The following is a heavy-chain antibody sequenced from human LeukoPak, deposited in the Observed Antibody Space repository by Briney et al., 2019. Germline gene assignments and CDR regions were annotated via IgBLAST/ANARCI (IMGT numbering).Heavy chain of an antibody. CDR1: GYTFTSYD. V-gene: IGHV1-8*03. CDR2: MNPNSGNT. CDR3: ARGGSLIYCSGGSCYSGGDWFDP. D-gene: IGHD2-15*01. Sequence: ASVKVSCKASGYTFTSYDINWVRQATGQGLEWMGWMNPNSGNTGYAQKFQGRVTITRNTSISTAHMELSSLRSEDTAVYYCARGGSLIYCSGGSCYSGGDWFDPWGQGTLVTVSS. J-gene: IGHJ5*02.